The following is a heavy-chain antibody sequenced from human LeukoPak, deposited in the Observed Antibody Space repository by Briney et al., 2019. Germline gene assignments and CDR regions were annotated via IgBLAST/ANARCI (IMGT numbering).Heavy chain of an antibody. V-gene: IGHV3-74*01. J-gene: IGHJ4*02. Sequence: GGSLRLSCAASGFTFINYWMHWVRQAPGKGLVWVSRINGVGCNISYAHSLKGRFTISSDNAKNTLYLQMNSVRAEETAVYYCAKEAAGADFDYWGQGTLVTVS. CDR1: GFTFINYW. D-gene: IGHD6-13*01. CDR2: INGVGCNI. CDR3: AKEAAGADFDY.